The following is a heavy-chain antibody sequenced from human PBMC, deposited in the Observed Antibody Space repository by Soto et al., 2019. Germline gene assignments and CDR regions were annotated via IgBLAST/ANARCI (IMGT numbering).Heavy chain of an antibody. CDR3: ARDPRSPAKYSSSWYGMDV. D-gene: IGHD6-13*01. Sequence: SLRLSCAASGFSFSSYGMSWVRQAPGKGLEWVSVIYSGGSTYYADSVKGRFTISRDNSKNTLYLQMNSLRAEDTAVYYCARDPRSPAKYSSSWYGMDVWGQGTTVTVSS. CDR1: GFSFSSYG. V-gene: IGHV3-66*01. CDR2: IYSGGST. J-gene: IGHJ6*02.